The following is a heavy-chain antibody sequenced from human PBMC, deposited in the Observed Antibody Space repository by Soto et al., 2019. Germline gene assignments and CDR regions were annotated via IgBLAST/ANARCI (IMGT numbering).Heavy chain of an antibody. CDR2: IYYSGST. J-gene: IGHJ4*02. V-gene: IGHV4-59*01. D-gene: IGHD1-26*01. CDR3: ARVVGGNLWSFVDY. Sequence: QVQLQESGPGLVKPSETLSLTCTVSGGSISSYYWSWIRQPPGKGLEWIGYIYYSGSTNYNPSLKSRVTISVDTSKNQFSLKLSSVTAADTAVYYCARVVGGNLWSFVDYWGQGTLVTVSS. CDR1: GGSISSYY.